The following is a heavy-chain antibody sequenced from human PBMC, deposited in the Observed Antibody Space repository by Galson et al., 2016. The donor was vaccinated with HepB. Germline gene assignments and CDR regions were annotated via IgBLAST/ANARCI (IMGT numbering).Heavy chain of an antibody. CDR1: GFSVNTYA. J-gene: IGHJ4*02. CDR2: LSPNGLRQ. CDR3: AREGAHIAMAATAFDS. D-gene: IGHD6-19*01. V-gene: IGHV3-30-3*01. Sequence: SLRLSCAASGFSVNTYAVNWVRQAPGKGLEWVAVLSPNGLRQHSSDSVKGRFTISTDNSKNTLYLQMNSLRVEDTAIYYCAREGAHIAMAATAFDSWGQGILVTVSS.